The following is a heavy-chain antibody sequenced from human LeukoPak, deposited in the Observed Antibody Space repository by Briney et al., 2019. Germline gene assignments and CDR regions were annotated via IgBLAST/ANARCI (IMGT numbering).Heavy chain of an antibody. CDR3: ARSRFYFDY. V-gene: IGHV3-7*01. CDR1: GFTFSTYW. CDR2: IKPDGSEK. Sequence: AGGSLRLSCAASGFTFSTYWMGWVRQAPGKGLEWVAKIKPDGSEKDRVDSVKGRFTISRDNAKNSLYLQLNSLRAEDTAVYYCARSRFYFDYWGQGTLVTVSS. J-gene: IGHJ4*02.